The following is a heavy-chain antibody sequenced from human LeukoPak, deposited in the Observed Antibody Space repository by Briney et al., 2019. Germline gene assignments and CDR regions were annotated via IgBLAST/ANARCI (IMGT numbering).Heavy chain of an antibody. V-gene: IGHV1-69*04. Sequence: ASVNVSCKASGGTFSSYAISWVRQAPGQGLEWMGRIIPILGIANYAQKFQGRVTITADKSTSTAYMELSSLRSEDTAVYYCARDEDSSGYYYYYYGMDVWGQGTTVTVSS. CDR3: ARDEDSSGYYYYYYGMDV. CDR2: IIPILGIA. D-gene: IGHD3-22*01. CDR1: GGTFSSYA. J-gene: IGHJ6*02.